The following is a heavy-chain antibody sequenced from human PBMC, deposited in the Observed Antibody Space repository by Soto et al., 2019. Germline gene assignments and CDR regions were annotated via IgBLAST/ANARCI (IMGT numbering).Heavy chain of an antibody. Sequence: GGSLRLSCAASGFTFSSYGMHWVRQAPGKGLEWVAVIWYDGSNKYYADSVKGRFTISRDNSKNTLYLKMNSLGAEETAVYYCARGRLAAAGYFDYWGQGTLVTVSS. CDR2: IWYDGSNK. D-gene: IGHD6-13*01. CDR3: ARGRLAAAGYFDY. J-gene: IGHJ4*02. CDR1: GFTFSSYG. V-gene: IGHV3-33*01.